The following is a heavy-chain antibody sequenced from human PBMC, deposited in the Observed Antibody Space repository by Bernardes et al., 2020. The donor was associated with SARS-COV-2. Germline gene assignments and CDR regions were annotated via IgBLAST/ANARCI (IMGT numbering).Heavy chain of an antibody. CDR2: ISSRSSTI. CDR3: ARVGYYDTSGYYYEYYFDY. D-gene: IGHD3-22*01. Sequence: GSLRLSCAASGFTFNTYAMNWVRQAPGKGLEWISYISSRSSTIDYADSVEGRFTISRDNAKNSLFLQMNSLRAEDMAVYYCARVGYYDTSGYYYEYYFDYWGQGTLVTVSS. V-gene: IGHV3-48*01. CDR1: GFTFNTYA. J-gene: IGHJ4*02.